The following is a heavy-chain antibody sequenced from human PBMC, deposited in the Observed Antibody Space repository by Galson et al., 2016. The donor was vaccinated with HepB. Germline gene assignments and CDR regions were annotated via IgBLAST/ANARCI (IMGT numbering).Heavy chain of an antibody. Sequence: SVKVSCKASGYTFTGYYMHWVRQAPGQGLEWMGWINPNNGGTEYGQQFQGRVTMTRDTSISTAYMELRSLRVDDTALYYCARDVQYRFDSWGQGTLVTVSS. CDR1: GYTFTGYY. CDR2: INPNNGGT. V-gene: IGHV1-2*02. CDR3: ARDVQYRFDS. J-gene: IGHJ4*02. D-gene: IGHD2/OR15-2a*01.